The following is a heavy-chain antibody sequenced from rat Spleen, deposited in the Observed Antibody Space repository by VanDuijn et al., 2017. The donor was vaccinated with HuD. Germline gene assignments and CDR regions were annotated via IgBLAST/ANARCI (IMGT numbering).Heavy chain of an antibody. CDR1: GFSLMDYS. V-gene: IGHV2S30*01. Sequence: QVQLKESGPGLVQPSQTLSLTCTVSGFSLMDYSVHWVRQPPGKGLEWMGRMKNDGDTYYNSGLKSRLSISRDTSKIQVFLKMNSLQTEDTAIYYCTRDFNWELGYWGQGVMVTVSS. CDR2: MKNDGDT. J-gene: IGHJ2*01. CDR3: TRDFNWELGY. D-gene: IGHD5-1*01.